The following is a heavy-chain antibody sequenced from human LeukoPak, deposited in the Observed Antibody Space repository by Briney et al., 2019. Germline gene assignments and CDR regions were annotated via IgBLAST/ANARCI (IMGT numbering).Heavy chain of an antibody. D-gene: IGHD6-13*01. Sequence: GGSLRLSCVASGFTFNSHIMTWVRQAPGKGLEWVSTISSSSSFVNYADSVKGRFTISRDNSKNTLYLQMNSLRAEDTAVYYCAKDSSSWYGYNCFDPWGQGTLVTVSS. CDR3: AKDSSSWYGYNCFDP. J-gene: IGHJ5*02. CDR1: GFTFNSHI. CDR2: ISSSSSFV. V-gene: IGHV3-21*04.